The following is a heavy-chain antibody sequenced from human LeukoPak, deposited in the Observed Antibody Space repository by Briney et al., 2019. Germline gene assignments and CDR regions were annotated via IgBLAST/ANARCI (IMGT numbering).Heavy chain of an antibody. Sequence: ASVKVSCKASGYTFTSYDINWVRQAPGQGLEWMGWISAYNGNTNYAQKLQGRVTMTTDTSTSTAYMELRSLRSDDTAVYYCARGGYYDFWSGYYHYYYYMDVWGKGTTVTVSS. V-gene: IGHV1-18*01. CDR3: ARGGYYDFWSGYYHYYYYMDV. CDR2: ISAYNGNT. J-gene: IGHJ6*03. D-gene: IGHD3-3*01. CDR1: GYTFTSYD.